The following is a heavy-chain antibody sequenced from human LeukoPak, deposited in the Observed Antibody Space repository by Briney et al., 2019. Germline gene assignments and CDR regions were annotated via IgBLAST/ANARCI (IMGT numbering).Heavy chain of an antibody. CDR1: NGSIISGYY. Sequence: SETLSRTCRVSNGSIISGYYWNWLRQHPGKGLEWIGYIYHAGNTYSSPSLNSRLTILVDKSKNEFSLRLTSLTAADTAVYYCARHWGVVNYYYMDAWGKGKPGSVSS. D-gene: IGHD3-3*01. CDR2: IYHAGNT. V-gene: IGHV4-31*03. CDR3: ARHWGVVNYYYMDA. J-gene: IGHJ6*03.